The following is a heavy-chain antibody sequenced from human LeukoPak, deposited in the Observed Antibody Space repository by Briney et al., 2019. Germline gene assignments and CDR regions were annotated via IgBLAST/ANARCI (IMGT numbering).Heavy chain of an antibody. Sequence: GGSLRLSCAASGFTFSSYWMSWVRQAPGKGLEWVAVISYDGSNKYYADSVKGRFTISRDNSKNTLYLQMNSLRAEDRAVYYCANDRYGDEEGGFDYWGQGTLVTVSS. CDR3: ANDRYGDEEGGFDY. D-gene: IGHD4-17*01. CDR1: GFTFSSYW. V-gene: IGHV3-30*18. J-gene: IGHJ4*02. CDR2: ISYDGSNK.